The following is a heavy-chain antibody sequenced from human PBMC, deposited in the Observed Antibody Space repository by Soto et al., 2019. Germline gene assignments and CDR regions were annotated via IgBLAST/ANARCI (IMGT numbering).Heavy chain of an antibody. J-gene: IGHJ6*02. D-gene: IGHD2-15*01. CDR2: ISSSGSTI. CDR3: ASWWRKYYGMDV. Sequence: EVQLVESGGGLVQPGGSLRLSCAASGVIFSSYEMNWVRQAPGKGLEWVSFISSSGSTIYYADSVKGRFTISRDNAKNSLYLQMNSLRAEDTAVYYCASWWRKYYGMDVWGQGTTVTVSS. CDR1: GVIFSSYE. V-gene: IGHV3-48*03.